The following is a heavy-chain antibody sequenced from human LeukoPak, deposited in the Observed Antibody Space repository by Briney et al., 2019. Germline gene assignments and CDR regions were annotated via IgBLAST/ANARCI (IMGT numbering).Heavy chain of an antibody. D-gene: IGHD2-21*02. CDR2: INPSGGST. V-gene: IGHV1-46*01. Sequence: ASVTVSFTASGYTFTSYYMHWVRQAPGQGLEWMGIINPSGGSTTYAQKFQGRGTMTRDKSTSTVYMELSSLRSEDTAVYYCARENGGYSFDYWGQGSLVTVSS. J-gene: IGHJ4*02. CDR1: GYTFTSYY. CDR3: ARENGGYSFDY.